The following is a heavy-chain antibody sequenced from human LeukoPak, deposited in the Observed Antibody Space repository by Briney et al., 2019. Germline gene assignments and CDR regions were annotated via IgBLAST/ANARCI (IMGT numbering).Heavy chain of an antibody. D-gene: IGHD3-22*01. Sequence: SETLSLTCTVSGGSISSSSYYWGWIRQPPGKGLEGIGYMYYNRSTNYNPSLKSRVTISVDTSKNQFSLKLSSVTAADTAVYYCARGGGYFLIDAFDIWGLGTMVTVSS. CDR1: GGSISSSSYY. V-gene: IGHV4-61*05. CDR2: MYYNRST. CDR3: ARGGGYFLIDAFDI. J-gene: IGHJ3*02.